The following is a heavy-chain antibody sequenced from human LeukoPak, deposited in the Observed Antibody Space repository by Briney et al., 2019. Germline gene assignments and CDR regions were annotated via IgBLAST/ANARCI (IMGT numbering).Heavy chain of an antibody. CDR1: GFTVSSEY. CDR2: MCSGGST. J-gene: IGHJ3*02. D-gene: IGHD1-14*01. Sequence: GGSLRLSCVASGFTVSSEYMSWVRQAPGKGLEWVSVMCSGGSTYYADSVKDRFIISRDSSRNTLYLQMNSLRAEDTAVYYCARGGPEDAFDIWGQGTLVTVSS. V-gene: IGHV3-66*01. CDR3: ARGGPEDAFDI.